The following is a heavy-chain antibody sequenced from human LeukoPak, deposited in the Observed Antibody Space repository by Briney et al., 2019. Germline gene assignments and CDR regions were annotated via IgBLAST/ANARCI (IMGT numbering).Heavy chain of an antibody. V-gene: IGHV3-74*01. CDR1: GFTFSRYW. D-gene: IGHD3-22*01. Sequence: GGSLRLSCEASGFTFSRYWMHWVRQAPGKGLVWVSRIKSDGKTNYADSVKGRFTISRDNAKNTVSLQMDSLRAEDTGVYYCARAPSEVGVYYPEYFRHWGQGTLVTVSS. J-gene: IGHJ1*01. CDR2: IKSDGKT. CDR3: ARAPSEVGVYYPEYFRH.